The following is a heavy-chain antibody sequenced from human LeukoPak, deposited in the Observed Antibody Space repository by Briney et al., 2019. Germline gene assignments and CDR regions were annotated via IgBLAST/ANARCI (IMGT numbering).Heavy chain of an antibody. CDR2: IYNSGSP. Sequence: SETLSLTCTVSGGSISSFYWSWIRQPAGEGLEWIGRIYNSGSPHNNPSLRSRVTMSVDTSKNQFSLKLSSVTAADTAVYYCARSSGTGFEYWGQGTLVTVSS. J-gene: IGHJ4*02. V-gene: IGHV4-4*07. CDR1: GGSISSFY. CDR3: ARSSGTGFEY. D-gene: IGHD3-10*01.